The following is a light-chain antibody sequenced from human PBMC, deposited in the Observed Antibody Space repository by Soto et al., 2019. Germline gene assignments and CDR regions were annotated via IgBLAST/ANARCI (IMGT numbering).Light chain of an antibody. CDR1: RSNIGAGYD. V-gene: IGLV1-40*01. Sequence: QSVLTQPPSVSGAPCQRVTISCTGTRSNIGAGYDVHWYQQIPGTAPKLLIYRNHDRPSGVPDRFSGSKSGTSASLTITGLQAEDEADYYCQSYDTSVSGARVFGGGTKVTVL. CDR3: QSYDTSVSGARV. CDR2: RNH. J-gene: IGLJ3*02.